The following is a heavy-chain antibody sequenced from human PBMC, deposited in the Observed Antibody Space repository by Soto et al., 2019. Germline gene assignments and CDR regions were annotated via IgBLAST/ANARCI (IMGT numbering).Heavy chain of an antibody. CDR3: ARRPYYDILTGYLAFDI. Sequence: ASVKVSCKASGGTFSSYAISWVRQAPGQGLEWMGGIIPIFGTANYAQKFQGRVTITADESTSTAYMELSSLRSEDTAVYYCARRPYYDILTGYLAFDIWGQGTMVTVSS. V-gene: IGHV1-69*13. D-gene: IGHD3-9*01. CDR2: IIPIFGTA. J-gene: IGHJ3*02. CDR1: GGTFSSYA.